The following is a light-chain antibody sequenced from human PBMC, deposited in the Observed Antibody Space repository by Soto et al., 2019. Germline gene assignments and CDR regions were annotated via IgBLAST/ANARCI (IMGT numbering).Light chain of an antibody. CDR3: QQTNSFPRA. J-gene: IGKJ3*01. CDR2: GAS. CDR1: QGISNW. V-gene: IGKV1-12*01. Sequence: DIQMSQSPSSVSASVGDRVTISCRANQGISNWLAWYQQKPGKAPQLLISGASTLQSGVPSRFSGSGSGTDFTLTISSLQPEDFATYYCQQTNSFPRAFGPGTRVDIK.